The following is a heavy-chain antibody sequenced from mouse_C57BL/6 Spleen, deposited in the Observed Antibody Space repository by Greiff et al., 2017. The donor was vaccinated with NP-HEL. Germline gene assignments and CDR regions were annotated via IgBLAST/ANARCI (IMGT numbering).Heavy chain of an antibody. D-gene: IGHD1-1*02. V-gene: IGHV5-4*01. CDR3: ARGWRYPDY. J-gene: IGHJ2*01. Sequence: EVQGVESGAGLVKPGASLKLSCEASGFTFSSYAMSWVHQTPEKRLEWVATISDGGSYTYYPDNVKGRFTISRDNAKNNLYLQMSHLKSEDTAMYYCARGWRYPDYWGQGTTLTVSS. CDR2: ISDGGSYT. CDR1: GFTFSSYA.